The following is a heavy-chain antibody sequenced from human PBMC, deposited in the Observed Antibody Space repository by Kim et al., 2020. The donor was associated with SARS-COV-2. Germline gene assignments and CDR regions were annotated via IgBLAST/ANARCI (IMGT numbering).Heavy chain of an antibody. CDR3: ARLGEGRFSQWFSPAYTYYAMDV. D-gene: IGHD3-3*01. CDR2: IYPRDSDA. J-gene: IGHJ6*02. CDR1: GYSFTSYW. Sequence: GASLKISCQGSGYSFTSYWIGWVRHMPGKGLEWMGIIYPRDSDARYSPSFRGQVTMSVDKSINTAYLEWSSLKASDTATYYCARLGEGRFSQWFSPAYTYYAMDVWGQGTTVTVSS. V-gene: IGHV5-51*01.